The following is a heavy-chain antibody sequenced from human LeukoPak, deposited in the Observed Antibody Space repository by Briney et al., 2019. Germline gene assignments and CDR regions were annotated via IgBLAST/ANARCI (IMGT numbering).Heavy chain of an antibody. D-gene: IGHD3-3*01. CDR1: GGSISSYY. CDR2: IHYSGST. V-gene: IGHV4-59*08. CDR3: ARSSFGVVMDV. J-gene: IGHJ6*04. Sequence: KSSETLSLTCTVSGGSISSYYWTWIRQPPGKGLEWIGYIHYSGSTNYNPSLKSRVTISVDTSKNQFSLKLSSVTAADTAVYYCARSSFGVVMDVWGKGTTVTVSS.